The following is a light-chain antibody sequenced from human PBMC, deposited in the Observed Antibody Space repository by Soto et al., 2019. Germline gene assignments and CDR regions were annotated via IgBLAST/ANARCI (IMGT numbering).Light chain of an antibody. CDR1: QNVNGW. J-gene: IGKJ1*01. V-gene: IGKV1-5*03. CDR3: QQYDTRCT. CDR2: KAS. Sequence: DIQRTQSPSTLFASVGDRVTITCRASQNVNGWLAWYQQKPGKAPKLLINKASTLESGVPSRFSGRGFGTEFTLTISSLQTDDFASYYCQQYDTRCTFGQGTKVDI.